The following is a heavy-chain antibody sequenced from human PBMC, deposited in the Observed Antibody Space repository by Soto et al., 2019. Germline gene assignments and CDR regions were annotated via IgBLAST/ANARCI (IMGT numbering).Heavy chain of an antibody. CDR3: ARDKKGLLWFGELLYYYYYGMDV. V-gene: IGHV1-8*01. CDR2: MNPNSGNT. J-gene: IGHJ6*02. D-gene: IGHD3-10*01. CDR1: GYTFTSYD. Sequence: GASVKVSCKASGYTFTSYDINWVRQATGQGLEWMGWMNPNSGNTGYAQKFQGRVTMTRNTSISTAYMELSSLRSEDTAVYYCARDKKGLLWFGELLYYYYYGMDVWGQGTTVTVSS.